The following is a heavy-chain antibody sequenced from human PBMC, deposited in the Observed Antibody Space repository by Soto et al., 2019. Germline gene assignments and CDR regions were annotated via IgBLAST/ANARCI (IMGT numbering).Heavy chain of an antibody. V-gene: IGHV6-1*01. CDR3: ARDCTNGVCYPSYHYGMDV. J-gene: IGHJ6*02. Sequence: SQTLSLTCATSGDSVSSNSAAWNWIRQSPSRGLEWLGRTYYRSKWYNDYAVSVKSRITINPDTSKNQFSLQLNSVTPEDTAVYYCARDCTNGVCYPSYHYGMDVWGQGTTVTVSS. D-gene: IGHD2-8*01. CDR2: TYYRSKWYN. CDR1: GDSVSSNSAA.